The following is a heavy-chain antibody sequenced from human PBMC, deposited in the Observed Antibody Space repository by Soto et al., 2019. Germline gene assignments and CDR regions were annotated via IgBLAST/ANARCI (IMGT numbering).Heavy chain of an antibody. Sequence: VQLVESGGGLVQPGGSLRLSCTASGLTFSRHWMTWVRKTPEKGLEWVANIKEDGSEKYYVDSVKGRFTISRDNAKNALFLEMNDLRVEDTAVYHCASRPSDVKYYGVFDFWGQGTVVTVSS. D-gene: IGHD3-3*01. CDR3: ASRPSDVKYYGVFDF. CDR1: GLTFSRHW. CDR2: IKEDGSEK. J-gene: IGHJ4*02. V-gene: IGHV3-7*03.